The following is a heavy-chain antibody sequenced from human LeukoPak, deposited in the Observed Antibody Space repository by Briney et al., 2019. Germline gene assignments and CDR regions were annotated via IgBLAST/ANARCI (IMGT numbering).Heavy chain of an antibody. D-gene: IGHD5-18*01. V-gene: IGHV4-31*03. CDR3: ARVETAGKGAFDI. CDR1: GGSISSGAYY. CDR2: IYYSGST. Sequence: PSQTLSLTCTVSGGSISSGAYYWSWIRQHPGKGLEWIGYIYYSGSTYYNPSLKSRVTISVDTSKNQSSLKLSSVTAADTAVYYCARVETAGKGAFDIWGQGTMVTVSS. J-gene: IGHJ3*02.